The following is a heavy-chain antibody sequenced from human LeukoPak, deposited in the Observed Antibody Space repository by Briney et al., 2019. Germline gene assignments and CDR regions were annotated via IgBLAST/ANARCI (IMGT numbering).Heavy chain of an antibody. CDR1: GFTVASNY. Sequence: GGSLRLSCSASGFTVASNYVTWARQAPGKGLEWVSVIYTGGGTFYADSVKGRFSISRDNSKNILYLHMNSLRAEDTAVYYCARDDVAILGRDYWGQGTLVTVSS. V-gene: IGHV3-66*01. D-gene: IGHD3/OR15-3a*01. CDR3: ARDDVAILGRDY. CDR2: IYTGGGT. J-gene: IGHJ4*02.